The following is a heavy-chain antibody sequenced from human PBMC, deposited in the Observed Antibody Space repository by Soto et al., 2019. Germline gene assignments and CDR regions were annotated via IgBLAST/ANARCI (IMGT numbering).Heavy chain of an antibody. Sequence: GGSLRLSCAPSGCSFSSYGIHWARQAPGKGLEWVAVIWYDGSNKVYADSVKGRFTISRDNSKNTLYLQMNSLRAEDTAVYYCARDLAGDYGALDTWGQGTMVTVSS. J-gene: IGHJ3*02. V-gene: IGHV3-33*01. CDR2: IWYDGSNK. CDR3: ARDLAGDYGALDT. D-gene: IGHD3-10*01. CDR1: GCSFSSYG.